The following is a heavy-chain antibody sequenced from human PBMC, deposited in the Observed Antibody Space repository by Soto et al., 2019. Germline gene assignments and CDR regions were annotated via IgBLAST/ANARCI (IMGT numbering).Heavy chain of an antibody. CDR3: GRAVQATGEAPPYYSFLDV. D-gene: IGHD3-10*02. Sequence: GGSLRLSCAASGFTFDDYGMSWVRQAPGKGLEWVSGINWNGGSTGYADSVKGRFTISRDNAKNSLYLQMNSLRAEDTALYHWGRAVQATGEAPPYYSFLDVWGKGTTDTVS. CDR2: INWNGGST. CDR1: GFTFDDYG. V-gene: IGHV3-20*01. J-gene: IGHJ6*03.